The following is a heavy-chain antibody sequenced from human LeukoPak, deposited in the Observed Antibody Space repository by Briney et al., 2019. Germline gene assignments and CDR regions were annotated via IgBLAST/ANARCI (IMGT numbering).Heavy chain of an antibody. Sequence: PSETLSLTCAVYGGSFSGYYWSWIRQPPGKGLEWIGEINHSGSTNYIPSLKSRVTISVDTSKNQFSLKLSSVTAADTAVYYCARGGRWSGYYTKAAFDIWGQGTMVTVSS. J-gene: IGHJ3*02. CDR3: ARGGRWSGYYTKAAFDI. V-gene: IGHV4-34*01. CDR1: GGSFSGYY. D-gene: IGHD3-3*01. CDR2: INHSGST.